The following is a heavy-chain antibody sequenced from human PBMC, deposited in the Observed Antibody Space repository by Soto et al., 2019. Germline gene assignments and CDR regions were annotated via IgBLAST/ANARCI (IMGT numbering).Heavy chain of an antibody. Sequence: QVQLVESGGGVVQPGRSLRLSCAASGITFSNYGTHWVRQAPGKGLEWVAVIWYDGRDKYYADSVKGRFTISRDNSKNTLYLQMNSLTADDTAVYYCVSGYGDVDNWGQGTLVTVSS. CDR3: VSGYGDVDN. J-gene: IGHJ4*02. D-gene: IGHD3-22*01. CDR1: GITFSNYG. CDR2: IWYDGRDK. V-gene: IGHV3-33*01.